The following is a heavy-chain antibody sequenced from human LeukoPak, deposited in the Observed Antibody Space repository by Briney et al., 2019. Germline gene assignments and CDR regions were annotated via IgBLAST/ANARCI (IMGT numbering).Heavy chain of an antibody. V-gene: IGHV4-59*01. Sequence: SETLSLTCTVSGGSISSYYWSWIRQPPGKGLEWIGYIYYSGSTNYNPSLKSRVTISVDTSKNQFSLKLSSVTAADTAVYYCARETTYDSSGYYYFDYWGQGTLVTVSS. D-gene: IGHD3-22*01. CDR1: GGSISSYY. CDR3: ARETTYDSSGYYYFDY. J-gene: IGHJ4*02. CDR2: IYYSGST.